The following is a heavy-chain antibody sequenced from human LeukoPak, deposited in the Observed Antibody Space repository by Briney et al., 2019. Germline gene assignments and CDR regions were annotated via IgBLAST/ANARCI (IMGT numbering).Heavy chain of an antibody. D-gene: IGHD3-9*01. V-gene: IGHV4-59*01. J-gene: IGHJ6*02. CDR2: IYYSGST. Sequence: SETLSLTCTVSGGSISSYYWSWIRQPPGKGLEWIGYIYYSGSTNYNPSLKSRVTISVDTSKNQFSLKLSSVTAADTAVYYCARDQVRLTGYYRPYYYGMDVWGQGTTVTVSS. CDR3: ARDQVRLTGYYRPYYYGMDV. CDR1: GGSISSYY.